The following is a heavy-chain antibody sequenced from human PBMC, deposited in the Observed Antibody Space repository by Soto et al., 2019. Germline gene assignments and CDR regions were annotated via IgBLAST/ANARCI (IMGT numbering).Heavy chain of an antibody. Sequence: QVQLVQSGAEVKKPGASVKVSCKASGYTFTGYYMHWVRQAPGQGLEWMGWINPNSGGTNYAQKFQGWVTMTRDTSISTAYMELSRLRSDDTAVYYCARESSSWYRRYGMDVRGQGTTVTVSS. J-gene: IGHJ6*02. CDR2: INPNSGGT. D-gene: IGHD6-13*01. CDR3: ARESSSWYRRYGMDV. V-gene: IGHV1-2*04. CDR1: GYTFTGYY.